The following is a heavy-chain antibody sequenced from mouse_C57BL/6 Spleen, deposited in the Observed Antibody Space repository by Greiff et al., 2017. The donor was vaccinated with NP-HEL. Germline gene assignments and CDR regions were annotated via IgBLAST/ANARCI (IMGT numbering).Heavy chain of an antibody. Sequence: VQLQQSGPELVKPGASVKISCKASGYAFSSSWMNWVKQRPGKGLEWIGRLYPGDGDTNYNGKFKGKATLTADKSSSTAYMQLSSLTSEDSAVYFCARWGYGSSYGDAMDYWGQGTSVTVSS. J-gene: IGHJ4*01. D-gene: IGHD1-1*01. CDR2: LYPGDGDT. V-gene: IGHV1-82*01. CDR1: GYAFSSSW. CDR3: ARWGYGSSYGDAMDY.